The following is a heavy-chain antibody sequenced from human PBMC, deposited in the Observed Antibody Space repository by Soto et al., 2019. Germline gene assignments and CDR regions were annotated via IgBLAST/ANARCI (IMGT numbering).Heavy chain of an antibody. J-gene: IGHJ5*02. CDR1: GGTFSSYA. Sequence: SVKVSCKASGGTFSSYAISWVRQAPGQGLEWMGGIIPIFGTANYAQKFQGRVTITADESTSTAYMELSSLRSEDTAVYYCAKYRSNIVGWFDPWGQGTLVTVSS. CDR3: AKYRSNIVGWFDP. D-gene: IGHD6-13*01. V-gene: IGHV1-69*13. CDR2: IIPIFGTA.